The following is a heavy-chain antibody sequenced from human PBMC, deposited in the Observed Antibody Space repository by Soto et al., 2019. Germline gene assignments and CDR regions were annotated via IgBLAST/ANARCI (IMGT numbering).Heavy chain of an antibody. J-gene: IGHJ6*02. Sequence: ASVKVSCKASGYTFTSYAMHWVRQAPGQRLEWMGWINAGNGNTKYSQKFQGRVTITRDTSASTAYMELSSLRSEDTAVYYCARGGPLVGATRYGMDVWGQXTTVTVSS. CDR2: INAGNGNT. V-gene: IGHV1-3*01. CDR3: ARGGPLVGATRYGMDV. D-gene: IGHD1-26*01. CDR1: GYTFTSYA.